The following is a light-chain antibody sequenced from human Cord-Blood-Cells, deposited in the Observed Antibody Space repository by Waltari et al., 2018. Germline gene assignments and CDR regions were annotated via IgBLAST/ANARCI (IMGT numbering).Light chain of an antibody. CDR2: AAS. V-gene: IGKV1-39*01. CDR3: QHSYSTPWT. Sequence: DIQMTQSPSSLSASVGDRVTITCRASQSISSYLNWYQQKPGKAPKLLISAASSLQSGVPSRFSGSGSGTDFTRTISSLQPEDFATYYCQHSYSTPWTFGQGTKVEIK. J-gene: IGKJ1*01. CDR1: QSISSY.